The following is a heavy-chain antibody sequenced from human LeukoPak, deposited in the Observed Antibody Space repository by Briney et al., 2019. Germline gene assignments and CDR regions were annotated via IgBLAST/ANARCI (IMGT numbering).Heavy chain of an antibody. Sequence: GGSLRLSCAASGFTFSSYAMSWVRQAPGQGLEWVSAISGSGGSTYYADSVKGRFTISRDNSKNTLYLQMNSLRAEDTAVYYCAKADYDFWSGYLDYWGQGTLVTVSS. J-gene: IGHJ4*02. CDR1: GFTFSSYA. D-gene: IGHD3-3*01. CDR3: AKADYDFWSGYLDY. CDR2: ISGSGGST. V-gene: IGHV3-23*01.